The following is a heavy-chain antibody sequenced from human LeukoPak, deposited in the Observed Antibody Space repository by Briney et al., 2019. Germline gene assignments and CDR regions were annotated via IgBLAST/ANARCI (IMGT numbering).Heavy chain of an antibody. CDR3: ARSGDCSGGSCPLYYYMDV. J-gene: IGHJ6*03. CDR1: EGTFSSYA. V-gene: IGHV1-69*06. Sequence: SVKVSCKASEGTFSSYAISWVRQAPGQGLEWMGGIIPIFGTANYAQKFQGRVTITADKSTSTAYMELSSLRSEDTAVYYCARSGDCSGGSCPLYYYMDVWGKGTTVTVSS. CDR2: IIPIFGTA. D-gene: IGHD2-15*01.